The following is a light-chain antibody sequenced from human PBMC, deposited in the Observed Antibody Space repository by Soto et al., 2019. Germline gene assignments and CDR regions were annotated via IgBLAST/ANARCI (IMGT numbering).Light chain of an antibody. V-gene: IGKV1-39*01. CDR2: AAS. CDR3: QQSYDTPWT. Sequence: DIQMTQSPSSLSASLGDRVTITCRASQSIRNHLNWYQQKPGKAPKLLIYAASSLQSGVPSRFSGSGSGTEFPLTISSLQPEDFATFYCQQSYDTPWTFGQGTK. J-gene: IGKJ1*01. CDR1: QSIRNH.